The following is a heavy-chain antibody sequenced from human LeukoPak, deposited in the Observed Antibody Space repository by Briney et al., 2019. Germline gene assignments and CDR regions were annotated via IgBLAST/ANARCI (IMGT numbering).Heavy chain of an antibody. D-gene: IGHD3-16*01. CDR3: ARDFNWAFDY. V-gene: IGHV3-30-3*01. CDR1: KFMFSAYN. CDR2: ISHDGNTG. J-gene: IGHJ4*02. Sequence: GGSLRLSCAASKFMFSAYNMHWVRQVPGKRLEWLAIISHDGNTGHYADSVKGRFTISRDNSKDTVDLQMNSLRADDTAVYYCARDFNWAFDYWGQGTLVTVSS.